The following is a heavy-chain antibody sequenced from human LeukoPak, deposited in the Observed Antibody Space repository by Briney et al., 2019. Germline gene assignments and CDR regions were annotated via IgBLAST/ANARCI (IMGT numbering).Heavy chain of an antibody. CDR2: ISYDGSNK. J-gene: IGHJ5*02. CDR1: GFTFSSYG. D-gene: IGHD5-18*01. V-gene: IGHV3-30*18. CDR3: AKDGHGYGCSWFDP. Sequence: PGRSLRLSCAASGFTFSSYGMHWVRQAPGKGLEWVAVISYDGSNKYYADSVKGRFTISRDNSKNTLYLQMNSLRPKDTAVYYSAKDGHGYGCSWFDPWGKGTLVTVSS.